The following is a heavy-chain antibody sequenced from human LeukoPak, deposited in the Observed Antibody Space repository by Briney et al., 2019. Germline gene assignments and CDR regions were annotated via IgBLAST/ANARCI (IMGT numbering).Heavy chain of an antibody. CDR2: INPNSGGT. J-gene: IGHJ4*02. CDR3: ARDRDDNSGLNFDY. Sequence: ASVKVSCKASGYTITGYYMHWVRQAPGQGLESMGWINPNSGGTNYAQKFQGRVTMTRDTSISTAYMELSRLRSDDTAVYYCARDRDDNSGLNFDYWGQGTLVTVSS. V-gene: IGHV1-2*02. D-gene: IGHD3-22*01. CDR1: GYTITGYY.